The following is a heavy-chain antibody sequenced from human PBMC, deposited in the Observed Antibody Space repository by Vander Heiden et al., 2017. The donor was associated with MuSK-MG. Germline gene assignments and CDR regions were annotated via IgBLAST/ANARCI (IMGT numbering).Heavy chain of an antibody. D-gene: IGHD6-6*01. V-gene: IGHV3-21*01. CDR1: GFVFSTYS. Sequence: ELRLVESGGGLVKPGGSLRLSCAASGFVFSTYSMTWVRQAQGKGLQWVSSINSNGIYIYYADYGKGRITVSRDNVKNSLYLELNSLRVEETAVYYCERTSTIAAYDAFDSGGQGTMVSVSP. CDR3: ERTSTIAAYDAFDS. CDR2: INSNGIYI. J-gene: IGHJ3*02.